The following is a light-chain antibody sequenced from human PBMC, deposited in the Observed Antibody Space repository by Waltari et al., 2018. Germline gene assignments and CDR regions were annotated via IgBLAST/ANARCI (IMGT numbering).Light chain of an antibody. V-gene: IGKV1-5*03. CDR2: KTS. CDR3: QEYKTYRT. J-gene: IGKJ1*01. CDR1: QSIDRW. Sequence: DIQMTQSPSILSASVGERVTITCRASQSIDRWLAWYQQKPGKAPKLLIYKTSSLESGVASRFSGSGYGTEFTLTISSLQPDDFATYYCQEYKTYRTFGQGTKVEIK.